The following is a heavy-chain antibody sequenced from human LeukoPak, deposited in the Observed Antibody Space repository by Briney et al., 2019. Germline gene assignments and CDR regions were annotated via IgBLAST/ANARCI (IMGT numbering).Heavy chain of an antibody. Sequence: GGSLRLSCAASVFTFSTHAMSWVRQAPGKGLEWVSDISASGGSTYYADSVKGRFTVSRDNSKNTLYLQMSSLRAGDTAVFYCAKGPRQQLVTRFDNWGQGTLVTVSS. V-gene: IGHV3-23*01. CDR3: AKGPRQQLVTRFDN. CDR2: ISASGGST. J-gene: IGHJ4*02. CDR1: VFTFSTHA. D-gene: IGHD6-13*01.